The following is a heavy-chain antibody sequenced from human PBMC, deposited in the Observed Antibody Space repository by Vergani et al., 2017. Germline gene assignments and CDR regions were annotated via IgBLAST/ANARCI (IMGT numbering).Heavy chain of an antibody. CDR3: ARRDYIWGSYRFAHGGALDI. D-gene: IGHD3-16*02. CDR2: IYPGDSDT. CDR1: GYSFTSYW. V-gene: IGHV5-51*03. J-gene: IGHJ3*02. Sequence: EVQLVQSGAEVKKPGESLKISCKGSGYSFTSYWIGWVRQMPGKGLEWMGIIYPGDSDTRYSPSFQGQVTISADKSISTAYLQWSSLKASDTAMYYCARRDYIWGSYRFAHGGALDIWGQGTMVTVSS.